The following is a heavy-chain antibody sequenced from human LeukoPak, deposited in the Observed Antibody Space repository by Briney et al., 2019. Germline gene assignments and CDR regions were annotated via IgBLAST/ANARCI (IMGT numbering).Heavy chain of an antibody. D-gene: IGHD5-18*01. CDR1: GYSFTSYW. V-gene: IGHV5-51*01. CDR2: IYPGDSDT. J-gene: IGHJ4*02. Sequence: LGESLKISCKGSGYSFTSYWIGWVRPMPGEGLEWMGIIYPGDSDTRYSPSFQGQVTISADKSISTAYLQWSSLKASDTAMYYCARRDTAMALPDYWGQGTLVTVSS. CDR3: ARRDTAMALPDY.